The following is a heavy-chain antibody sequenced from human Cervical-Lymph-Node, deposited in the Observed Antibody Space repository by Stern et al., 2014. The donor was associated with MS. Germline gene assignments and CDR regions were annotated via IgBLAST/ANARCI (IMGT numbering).Heavy chain of an antibody. V-gene: IGHV1-69*01. CDR1: GGTFRSNV. CDR2: IIPNLDAS. CDR3: ATAGQEGYFQH. Sequence: QVQLVQSGAEVKKPGSSVKVSCKASGGTFRSNVISWVRQAPGQGLEWMAGIIPNLDASNYAQKFQGRVTFTADESTNTAYMELSRLRSDDTAVYYCATAGQEGYFQHWGQGTLVIVSS. J-gene: IGHJ1*01.